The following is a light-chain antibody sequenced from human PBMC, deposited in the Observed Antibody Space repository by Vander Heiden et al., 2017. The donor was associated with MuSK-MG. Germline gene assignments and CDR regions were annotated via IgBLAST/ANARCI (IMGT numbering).Light chain of an antibody. Sequence: DFPFSQSPSSLSASVGDRVTITCRVSQGISSYLNWYRQKPGKVPKLLIYSASNLQSGVPSGFSGSASGTDFTLTISILHPEDVTTYYGQLTDNAPQTFGPGTKVEIK. J-gene: IGKJ1*01. CDR1: QGISSY. CDR2: SAS. V-gene: IGKV1-27*01. CDR3: QLTDNAPQT.